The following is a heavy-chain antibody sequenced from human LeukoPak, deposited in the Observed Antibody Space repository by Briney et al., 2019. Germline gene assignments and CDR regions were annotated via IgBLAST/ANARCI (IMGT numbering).Heavy chain of an antibody. J-gene: IGHJ4*02. V-gene: IGHV1-2*06. Sequence: GASVKVSCKASGYTFTGYYMHWVRQVPGQGLEWMGRINPNSGGTNYAQKFQDRVTMTRDTSISTAYMELNRLTSDDTAVYYCARDYCSSTSCLFDYWGQGTLVTVSS. CDR1: GYTFTGYY. CDR2: INPNSGGT. D-gene: IGHD2-2*01. CDR3: ARDYCSSTSCLFDY.